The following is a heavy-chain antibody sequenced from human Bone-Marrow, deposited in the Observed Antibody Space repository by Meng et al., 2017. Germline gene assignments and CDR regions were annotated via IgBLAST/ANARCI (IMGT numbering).Heavy chain of an antibody. CDR3: ARVVFIGGYQLLDY. Sequence: GESLKISCAASGFTFSSYGMHWVRQAPGKGLEWVAVIWYDGSNKYDADSVKGRFTISRDNSKNTLYLQMNSLRAEDTAVYYCARVVFIGGYQLLDYWGQGTLVTVSS. CDR2: IWYDGSNK. J-gene: IGHJ4*02. D-gene: IGHD2-2*01. V-gene: IGHV3-33*01. CDR1: GFTFSSYG.